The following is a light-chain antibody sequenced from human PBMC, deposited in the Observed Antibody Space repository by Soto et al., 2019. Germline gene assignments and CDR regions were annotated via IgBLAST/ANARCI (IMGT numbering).Light chain of an antibody. CDR2: GAS. V-gene: IGKV3-20*01. Sequence: EIVVKQYPCTLSSSHWQRATLYCSSSCNVSSNYLAWYQQRLGQAPRLLIYGASSGATGIPDRFSGSGSGTDFTLTISRLEPEDFAIYYCQQYGGVPYTVGQGTKVDTK. J-gene: IGKJ2*01. CDR1: CNVSSNY. CDR3: QQYGGVPYT.